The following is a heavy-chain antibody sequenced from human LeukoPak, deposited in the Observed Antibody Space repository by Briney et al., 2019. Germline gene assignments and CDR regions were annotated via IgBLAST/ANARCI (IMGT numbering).Heavy chain of an antibody. Sequence: GSLRLSCAASGFTFSSYSMNWVRQAPGKGPEWVSSISSSSSYIYYADSVKGRFTISRDNAKNSLYLQMNSLRAEDTAVYYCASRGFGAAAGRGYWGQGTLVTVSS. CDR3: ASRGFGAAAGRGY. J-gene: IGHJ4*02. CDR2: ISSSSSYI. V-gene: IGHV3-21*01. CDR1: GFTFSSYS. D-gene: IGHD6-13*01.